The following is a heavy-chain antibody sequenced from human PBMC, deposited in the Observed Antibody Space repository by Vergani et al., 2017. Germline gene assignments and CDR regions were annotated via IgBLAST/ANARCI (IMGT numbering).Heavy chain of an antibody. CDR1: GYTLTELS. D-gene: IGHD4-11*01. J-gene: IGHJ6*02. Sequence: QVQLVQSGAEVKKPGASVKVSCKVSGYTLTELSMHWVRPAPGKGLEWMGGFDPEDGETIYAQKFQGRVTMTEDTSTDTAYMELSSLRAEDTAVYYCARARLYSNYPYYYYGMDVWGQGTTVTVSS. CDR2: FDPEDGET. CDR3: ARARLYSNYPYYYYGMDV. V-gene: IGHV1-24*01.